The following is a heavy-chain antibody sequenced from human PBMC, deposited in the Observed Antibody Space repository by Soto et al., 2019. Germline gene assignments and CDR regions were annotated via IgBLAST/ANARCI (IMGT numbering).Heavy chain of an antibody. V-gene: IGHV5-10-1*01. Sequence: GESLKISCKGSGYSFTSYWISWVRQMPGKGLEWMGRIDPSDSYTNYSPSFQGHVTISADKSISTAYLQWSSLKASDTAMYYCARTPDYYYGSGSYYGGLFDYWGQGTLVTVSS. CDR3: ARTPDYYYGSGSYYGGLFDY. CDR2: IDPSDSYT. J-gene: IGHJ4*02. CDR1: GYSFTSYW. D-gene: IGHD3-10*01.